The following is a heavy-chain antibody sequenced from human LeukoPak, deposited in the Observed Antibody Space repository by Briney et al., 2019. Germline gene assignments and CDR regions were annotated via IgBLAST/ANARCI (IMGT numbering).Heavy chain of an antibody. V-gene: IGHV4-59*08. D-gene: IGHD5-24*01. CDR2: IYYSGTT. J-gene: IGHJ4*02. CDR3: AYGGDAYKTGY. CDR1: GGSIISYY. Sequence: SETLSLTCIVSGGSIISYYWSWIRQPPGKGLDWIGYIYYSGTTNYNPSLKSRVTISVDTSMNQFSLKLSSVTAADTAVYYCAYGGDAYKTGYWGQGTLVTVSS.